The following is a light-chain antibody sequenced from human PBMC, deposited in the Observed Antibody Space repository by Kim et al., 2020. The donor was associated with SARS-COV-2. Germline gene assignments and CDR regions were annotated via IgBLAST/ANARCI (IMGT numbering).Light chain of an antibody. Sequence: SASVGDGVTITCRASQDIANYLAWYQQKPGKVPTLLVYAASALKSGVPSRFSGRRSGTDFTLTISNLQPEDVATYYCQKYDSAPWTFGQGTKLEI. V-gene: IGKV1-27*01. CDR3: QKYDSAPWT. CDR1: QDIANY. J-gene: IGKJ1*01. CDR2: AAS.